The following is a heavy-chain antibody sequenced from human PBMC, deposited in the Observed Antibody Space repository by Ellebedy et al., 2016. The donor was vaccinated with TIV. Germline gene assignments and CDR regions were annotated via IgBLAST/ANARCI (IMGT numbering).Heavy chain of an antibody. Sequence: SETLSLTXAVSGGSISSVGYSWSWIRQPPGKGLEWIGHIYHSGSTYYNPSLRSRVTMSVDRSKNQFSLKLTSVTAADTAVYYCAREGRYCSSTSCYNWFDPWGQGTLVTVTS. CDR1: GGSISSVGYS. D-gene: IGHD2-2*01. CDR3: AREGRYCSSTSCYNWFDP. J-gene: IGHJ5*02. V-gene: IGHV4-30-2*01. CDR2: IYHSGST.